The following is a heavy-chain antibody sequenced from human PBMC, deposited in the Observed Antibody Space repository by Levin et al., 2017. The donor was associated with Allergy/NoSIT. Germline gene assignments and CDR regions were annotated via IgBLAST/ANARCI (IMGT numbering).Heavy chain of an antibody. D-gene: IGHD6-19*01. J-gene: IGHJ4*02. CDR2: IKWKGGRT. CDR1: GFTFDDYG. V-gene: IGHV3-20*04. Sequence: SCAASGFTFDDYGMNWVRQAPGKGLEWVSGIKWKGGRTGYADSVKGRFTISRDNAKNSLYLQMNSLRAEDTALYYCARDKGIAVAGGFDYWGQGTLVTVSS. CDR3: ARDKGIAVAGGFDY.